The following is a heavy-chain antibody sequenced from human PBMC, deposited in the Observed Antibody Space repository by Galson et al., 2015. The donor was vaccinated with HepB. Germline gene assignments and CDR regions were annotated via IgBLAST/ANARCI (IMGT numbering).Heavy chain of an antibody. CDR2: ICSGGST. V-gene: IGHV3-66*02. J-gene: IGHJ4*02. CDR3: ARPLGGGATLGFDY. D-gene: IGHD1-26*01. Sequence: SLRLSCAASGFTVSSNYMSWVRQAPGKGLEWVSVICSGGSTYYADSVKGRFTISRDNSKNTLYLRMNSLRAEDTAVYYCARPLGGGATLGFDYWGQGTLVTVSS. CDR1: GFTVSSNY.